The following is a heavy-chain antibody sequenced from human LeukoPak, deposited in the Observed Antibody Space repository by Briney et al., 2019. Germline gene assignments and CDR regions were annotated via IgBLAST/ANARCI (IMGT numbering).Heavy chain of an antibody. CDR1: GFTFSSYW. V-gene: IGHV3-7*01. CDR3: ARDRYCGGDCSDAFDI. Sequence: GGSLRLSCAASGFTFSSYWMSWVRQAPGKGLEWVANIKEDGSEKHYVDSVKGRFTISRDNAKNSLYLQMNSLRDEDTAVYYCARDRYCGGDCSDAFDIWGRGTTVTVSS. CDR2: IKEDGSEK. D-gene: IGHD2-21*02. J-gene: IGHJ3*02.